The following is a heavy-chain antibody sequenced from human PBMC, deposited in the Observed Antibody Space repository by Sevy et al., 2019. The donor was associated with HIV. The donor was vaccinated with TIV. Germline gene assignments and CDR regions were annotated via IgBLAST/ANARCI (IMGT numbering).Heavy chain of an antibody. V-gene: IGHV5-51*01. CDR1: GYNFTSYW. CDR2: IYPGDSDT. D-gene: IGHD1-1*01. CDR3: ARHGTTGTTLDYFDY. Sequence: GESLKISCKGSGYNFTSYWIGWVRQMPGKGLEWMGIIYPGDSDTRYSRSLQGHVTISADKSINTVYLQWSSLTASDTAMYFCARHGTTGTTLDYFDYWGQGTLVTVSS. J-gene: IGHJ4*02.